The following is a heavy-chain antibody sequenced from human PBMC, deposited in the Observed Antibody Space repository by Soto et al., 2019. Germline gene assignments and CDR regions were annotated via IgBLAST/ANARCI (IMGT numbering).Heavy chain of an antibody. CDR3: AHLAIAVAGAAAFDY. V-gene: IGHV2-5*02. CDR1: GLSLRTTGVG. J-gene: IGHJ4*02. D-gene: IGHD6-19*01. Sequence: SGPTLVNPTQTLTLTCTFSGLSLRTTGVGVGWVRQPPGKALEWLALLYWDDDKRYSPSLKSRLTITKDTSEKQVVLTMTNMDTVDTATYYCAHLAIAVAGAAAFDYWGQGTLVTVSA. CDR2: LYWDDDK.